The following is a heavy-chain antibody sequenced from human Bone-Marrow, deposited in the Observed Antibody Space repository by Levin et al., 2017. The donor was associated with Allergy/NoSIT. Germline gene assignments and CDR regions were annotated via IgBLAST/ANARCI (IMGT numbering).Heavy chain of an antibody. J-gene: IGHJ4*02. V-gene: IGHV6-1*01. CDR1: GDRVSSNSVA. CDR2: TYYRSKWYN. CDR3: ARDRLPGFDY. Sequence: SQTLSLTCAISGDRVSSNSVAWNWIRQSPSRGLEWLGRTYYRSKWYNDYTVSVQSRITINADTSKNQFSLQLNSVTPEDTAVYYCARDRLPGFDYWGQGTLVTVSS.